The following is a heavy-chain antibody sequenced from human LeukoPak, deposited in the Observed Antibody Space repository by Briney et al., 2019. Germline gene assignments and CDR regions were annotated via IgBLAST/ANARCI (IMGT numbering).Heavy chain of an antibody. D-gene: IGHD2-8*01. CDR3: AKDRGIVLMVYAPPYGMDV. CDR2: ISYDGSNK. Sequence: PGRSLRLPCAASGFTFSSYGMHWVRQAPGKGLEWVAVISYDGSNKYYADSVKGRFTISRDNSKNTLYLQMNSLRAEDTAVYYCAKDRGIVLMVYAPPYGMDVWGQGTTVTVSS. V-gene: IGHV3-30*18. CDR1: GFTFSSYG. J-gene: IGHJ6*02.